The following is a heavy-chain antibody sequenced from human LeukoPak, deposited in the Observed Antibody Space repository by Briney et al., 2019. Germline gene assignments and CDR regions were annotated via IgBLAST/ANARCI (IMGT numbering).Heavy chain of an antibody. Sequence: ASVKVSCKASGYTFTTYSIFWMRQAPGQGLEWMGWINAGNGNTKYSQKLQGRVTITRDTSANTAYVELSSLRSEDTAVYYCAREHDLWIDYSFDYWGQGTPVTVSS. V-gene: IGHV1-3*01. J-gene: IGHJ4*02. CDR1: GYTFTTYS. CDR3: AREHDLWIDYSFDY. D-gene: IGHD3-3*01. CDR2: INAGNGNT.